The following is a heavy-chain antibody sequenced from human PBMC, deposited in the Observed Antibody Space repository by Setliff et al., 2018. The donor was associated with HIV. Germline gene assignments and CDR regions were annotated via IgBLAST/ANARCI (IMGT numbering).Heavy chain of an antibody. D-gene: IGHD6-19*01. Sequence: SETLSLTCAVYGGSFSGYYWSWIRQPPGKGLEWIGYIYYSGRTNYNPSLDSRVTMSVDTSKNQFSLRLNSVTAADTAVYFCARAPRYYRGWYIPEYFDNWGEGTLVTVSS. CDR3: ARAPRYYRGWYIPEYFDN. CDR1: GGSFSGYY. J-gene: IGHJ4*02. CDR2: IYYSGRT. V-gene: IGHV4-59*08.